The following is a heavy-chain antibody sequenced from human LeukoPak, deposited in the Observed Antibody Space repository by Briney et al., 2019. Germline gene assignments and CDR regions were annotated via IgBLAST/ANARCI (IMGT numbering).Heavy chain of an antibody. CDR3: ARGDWSDYYGSGSYYNEGYYFDY. D-gene: IGHD3-10*01. Sequence: SETLSLTCTVSGGSISSSSYYWGWIRQPPGKGLEWIGYIYHSGSTYYNPSLKSRVTISVDRSKNQFSLKLSSVTAADTAVYYCARGDWSDYYGSGSYYNEGYYFDYWGQGTLVTVSS. J-gene: IGHJ4*02. CDR1: GGSISSSSYY. V-gene: IGHV4-39*07. CDR2: IYHSGST.